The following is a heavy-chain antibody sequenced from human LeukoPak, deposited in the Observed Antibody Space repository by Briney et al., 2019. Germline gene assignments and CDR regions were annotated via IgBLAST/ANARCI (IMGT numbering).Heavy chain of an antibody. CDR2: FDPEDGET. Sequence: ASVKVSCKVSGYTLTELSMHWVRQAPGKGLEWMGGFDPEDGETIYAQKFQGRVTMTEDTSTDTAYMELGSLRSEDTAVYYCATDSPYCSGGSCYGMDVWGQGTTVTVSS. V-gene: IGHV1-24*01. CDR3: ATDSPYCSGGSCYGMDV. D-gene: IGHD2-15*01. CDR1: GYTLTELS. J-gene: IGHJ6*02.